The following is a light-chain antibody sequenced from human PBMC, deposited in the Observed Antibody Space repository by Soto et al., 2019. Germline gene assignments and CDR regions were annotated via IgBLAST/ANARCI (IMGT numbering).Light chain of an antibody. J-gene: IGKJ2*02. Sequence: DIQMTQSPSSLSASVGDRDTITCRASQNILTYLNWYQQRPGKAPQLLVYAASSLQSGVPSRFSGSGSGTDFTLTISSLQPEDFATYYCQQSYSVPCTFGQGTKVEIK. CDR1: QNILTY. V-gene: IGKV1-39*01. CDR3: QQSYSVPCT. CDR2: AAS.